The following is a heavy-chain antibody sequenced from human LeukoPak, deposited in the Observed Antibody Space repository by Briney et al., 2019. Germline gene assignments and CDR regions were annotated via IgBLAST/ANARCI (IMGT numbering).Heavy chain of an antibody. CDR3: ARERGGYDNSGYNS. CDR1: GDTFSTYF. D-gene: IGHD3-22*01. Sequence: GASVKVSCKASGDTFSTYFISWVRQAPGQGLEWMGGIIPIFAITKYAHRFQGRVAITADESTTTAYMELSGLTPEDTAVYYCARERGGYDNSGYNSWGQGTLVTVSS. V-gene: IGHV1-69*13. J-gene: IGHJ4*02. CDR2: IIPIFAIT.